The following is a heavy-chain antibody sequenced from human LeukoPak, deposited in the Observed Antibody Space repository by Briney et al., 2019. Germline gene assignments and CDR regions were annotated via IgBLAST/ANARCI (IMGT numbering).Heavy chain of an antibody. J-gene: IGHJ4*02. V-gene: IGHV1-18*01. CDR1: GYTFTSYG. CDR2: ISAYNGNT. CDR3: ARAGLIGDDYDSSGDGGFDY. D-gene: IGHD3-22*01. Sequence: GASVKVSCKASGYTFTSYGISWVRQAPGQGLEWMGWISAYNGNTNYAQKFQGRVTITADRSTNTAYMELRSLRSDDTAVYYCARAGLIGDDYDSSGDGGFDYWGQGTLVTVSS.